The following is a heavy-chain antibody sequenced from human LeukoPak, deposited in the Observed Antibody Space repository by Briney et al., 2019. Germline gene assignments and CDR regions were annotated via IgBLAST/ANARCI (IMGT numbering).Heavy chain of an antibody. J-gene: IGHJ3*02. CDR3: ARRGREVGGPTLSGFDI. V-gene: IGHV5-51*01. CDR1: GFTLSMYW. D-gene: IGHD1-26*01. CDR2: IYSGDSDT. Sequence: RPGESLQISCQGLGFTLSMYWIGWVRQVPGKGVEWMGIIYSGDSDTKYNPAFQGQVTVSADKSIGTAYLQWDRLKASDTAMYYCARRGREVGGPTLSGFDIWGQGTMVTVSS.